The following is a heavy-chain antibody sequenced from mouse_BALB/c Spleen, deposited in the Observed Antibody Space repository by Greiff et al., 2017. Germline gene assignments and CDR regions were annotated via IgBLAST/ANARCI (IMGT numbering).Heavy chain of an antibody. J-gene: IGHJ1*01. V-gene: IGHV7-3*02. CDR3: ARDYDYYVDWYFDV. CDR1: GFTFTDYY. Sequence: EVHLVESGGGLVQPGGSLRLSCATSGFTFTDYYMSWVRQPPGKALEWLGFIRNKANGYTTEYSASVKGRFTISRDNSQSILYLQMKTLRAEASATYYCARDYDYYVDWYFDVWGAGTTVTVSA. D-gene: IGHD1-1*01. CDR2: IRNKANGYTT.